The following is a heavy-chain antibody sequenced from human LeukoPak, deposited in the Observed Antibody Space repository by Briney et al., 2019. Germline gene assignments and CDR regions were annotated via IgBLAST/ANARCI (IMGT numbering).Heavy chain of an antibody. V-gene: IGHV4-34*01. J-gene: IGHJ4*02. CDR1: GGSFSGYY. CDR2: INHSGST. D-gene: IGHD3-3*01. CDR3: ARGSSIFGVVLL. Sequence: PSETLSLTCAVYGGSFSGYYWSWIRQPPGKGLEWIGEINHSGSTNYNPSLKSRVTISVDTYKNPSTLKLSSVTAADTAVYYCARGSSIFGVVLLWGQGTLVTVSS.